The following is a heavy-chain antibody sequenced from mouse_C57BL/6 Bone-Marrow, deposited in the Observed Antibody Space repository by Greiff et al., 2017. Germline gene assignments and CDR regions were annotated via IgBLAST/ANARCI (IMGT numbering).Heavy chain of an antibody. CDR3: ARDGNNGEYYMDY. Sequence: VQLQESGAELVKPGASVKMSCKASGYTFTTYPIEWMKQNHGKSLEWIGNFHPYNDDTKYNEKFKGKATLTVEKSSSTVYLELSRLTSEDSAVYYCARDGNNGEYYMDYWGQGTTLTVSS. D-gene: IGHD2-1*01. CDR2: FHPYNDDT. V-gene: IGHV1-47*01. J-gene: IGHJ2*01. CDR1: GYTFTTYP.